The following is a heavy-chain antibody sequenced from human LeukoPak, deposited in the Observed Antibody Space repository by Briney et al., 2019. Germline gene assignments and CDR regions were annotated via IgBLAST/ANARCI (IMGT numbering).Heavy chain of an antibody. CDR2: IYYSGST. CDR1: GGFISSSSYY. Sequence: SETLSLTCTVSGGFISSSSYYWGWIRQPPGKGLEWIGSIYYSGSTYYNPSLKSRVTISVDTSKNQFSLKLSSVTAADTAVYYCARRVAVAALFNWFDPWGQGTLVTVSS. CDR3: ARRVAVAALFNWFDP. J-gene: IGHJ5*02. D-gene: IGHD6-19*01. V-gene: IGHV4-39*01.